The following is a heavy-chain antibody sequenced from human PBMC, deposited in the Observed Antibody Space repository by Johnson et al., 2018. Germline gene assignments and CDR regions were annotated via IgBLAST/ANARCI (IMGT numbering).Heavy chain of an antibody. CDR3: ASLYRSGYSL. Sequence: QVQLVESGGGVVQPGRSLRLSCAASGFTFSSYAMHWVRQAPGKGLEWVAVISYDGSNKYYADSVKGRFTISRDNSKNTLYLQMNSLRAEDTAGYYCASLYRSGYSLWGQGTMVTVSS. V-gene: IGHV3-30-3*01. CDR2: ISYDGSNK. D-gene: IGHD3-22*01. J-gene: IGHJ3*01. CDR1: GFTFSSYA.